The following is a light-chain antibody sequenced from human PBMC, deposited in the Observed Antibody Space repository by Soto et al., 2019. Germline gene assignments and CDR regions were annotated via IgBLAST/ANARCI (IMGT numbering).Light chain of an antibody. V-gene: IGKV3-11*01. J-gene: IGKJ2*01. CDR2: DAS. CDR3: QQRSNWYT. Sequence: EIVLTQSPATLSLSPGERATLSCRASQSVSSYLAWYQQKPGQAPSLLTYDASHRATGIPARVSGSGSGTDFTLTISSLEPEDFAVYYCQQRSNWYTFGQGTKLEIK. CDR1: QSVSSY.